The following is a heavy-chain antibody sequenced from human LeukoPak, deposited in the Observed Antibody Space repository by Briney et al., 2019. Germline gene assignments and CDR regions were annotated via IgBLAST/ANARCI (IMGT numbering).Heavy chain of an antibody. J-gene: IGHJ4*02. V-gene: IGHV4-30-2*01. CDR2: IYHSGST. Sequence: MPSETLSLTCAVSGVSISGGGYSWSWIRQPPGKGLEWIGSIYHSGSTYYNPSLKSRVTISLDRSKNQFSLKLTSVTAADTALYYCAAQDRIHLWPKPSVWGQGTLVTVSS. CDR1: GVSISGGGYS. D-gene: IGHD5-18*01. CDR3: AAQDRIHLWPKPSV.